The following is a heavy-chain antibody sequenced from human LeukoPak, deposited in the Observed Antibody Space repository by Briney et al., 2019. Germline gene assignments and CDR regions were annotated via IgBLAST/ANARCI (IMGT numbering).Heavy chain of an antibody. Sequence: GGSLRLSCAVSGFTFSSNWMHWVXQAPGXXXXWVSRINSDGGSTSYADSVKGRFTISRDNAKNTLYLQMNSLRAEDTAVYYCARARYYYDSSGHDYWGQGTPVTVSS. CDR2: INSDGGST. D-gene: IGHD3-22*01. V-gene: IGHV3-74*01. CDR1: GFTFSSNW. CDR3: ARARYYYDSSGHDY. J-gene: IGHJ4*02.